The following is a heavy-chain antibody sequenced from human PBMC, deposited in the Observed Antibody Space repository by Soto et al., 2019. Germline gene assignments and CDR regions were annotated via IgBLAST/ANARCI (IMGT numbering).Heavy chain of an antibody. J-gene: IGHJ5*02. CDR1: GFTFDDYA. Sequence: GGSLRLSCAASGFTFDDYAMHWVRQAPGKGLEWVSGISWNSGSIGYADSVKGRFTISRDNAKNSLYLQMNSLRAEDTALYYCAKGSYSSSWYGFQLRFDPTGQATLVSVSS. V-gene: IGHV3-9*01. CDR3: AKGSYSSSWYGFQLRFDP. CDR2: ISWNSGSI. D-gene: IGHD6-13*01.